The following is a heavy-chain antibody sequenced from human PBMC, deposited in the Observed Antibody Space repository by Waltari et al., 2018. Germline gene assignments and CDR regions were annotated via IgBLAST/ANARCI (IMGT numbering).Heavy chain of an antibody. D-gene: IGHD4-17*01. J-gene: IGHJ1*01. CDR2: IWYDGSNK. Sequence: QVQLVESGGGVVQPGRSLRLSCAASGLTFSSYGMHWVRQAPGRGLEWVAVIWYDGSNKYYADSVKGRFTISRDNSKNTLYLQMNSLRAEDTAVYYCARDPRAYATVTTSYFQHWGQGTLVTVSS. CDR3: ARDPRAYATVTTSYFQH. CDR1: GLTFSSYG. V-gene: IGHV3-33*01.